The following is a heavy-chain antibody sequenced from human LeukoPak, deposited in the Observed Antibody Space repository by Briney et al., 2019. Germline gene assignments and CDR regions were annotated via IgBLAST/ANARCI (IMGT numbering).Heavy chain of an antibody. V-gene: IGHV1-2*06. Sequence: GASVKVSCKASGYTFTGYYMHWVRQAPGQGLEWMGRINPNSGGTNYAQKFQGRVTTTRDTSISTAYMELSRLRSDDTAVYYCARQGRDWNDVSDYWGQGTLVTVSS. D-gene: IGHD1-1*01. J-gene: IGHJ4*02. CDR1: GYTFTGYY. CDR2: INPNSGGT. CDR3: ARQGRDWNDVSDY.